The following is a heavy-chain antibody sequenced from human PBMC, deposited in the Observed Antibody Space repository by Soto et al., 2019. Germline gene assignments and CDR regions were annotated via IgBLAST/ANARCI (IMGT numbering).Heavy chain of an antibody. J-gene: IGHJ6*02. V-gene: IGHV3-11*04. CDR3: AREYSSSWYPYYYYGMDV. D-gene: IGHD6-13*01. Sequence: GGSLRLSCAASGFTFSDYYMSWIRQAPGKGLEWASYISSSGSTIYYADSVKGRFTISRDNVKKSLYLQMNSLRAEDTAVYYCAREYSSSWYPYYYYGMDVWGQGTTVTVSS. CDR1: GFTFSDYY. CDR2: ISSSGSTI.